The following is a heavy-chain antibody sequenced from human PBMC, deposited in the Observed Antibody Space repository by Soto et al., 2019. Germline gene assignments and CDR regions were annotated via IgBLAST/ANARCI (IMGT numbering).Heavy chain of an antibody. V-gene: IGHV4-34*01. D-gene: IGHD4-4*01. CDR1: GGSFRNYY. CDR3: VHRTVSNGAWFDP. Sequence: PSETLSLTCGVYGGSFRNYYWIWVRQPPGKGLEWIGEVNHSGEATYNPSLQSRPTISLDTSNNQFSLKMTNIDPLDTATYYCVHRTVSNGAWFDPWGQGILVTVSS. CDR2: VNHSGEA. J-gene: IGHJ5*02.